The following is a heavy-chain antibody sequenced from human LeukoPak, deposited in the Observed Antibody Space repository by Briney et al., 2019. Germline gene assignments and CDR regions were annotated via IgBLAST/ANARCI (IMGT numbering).Heavy chain of an antibody. J-gene: IGHJ6*02. V-gene: IGHV4-39*07. CDR1: GGSISSSNYY. CDR2: INHSGST. Sequence: ASETLSLTCTVSGGSISSSNYYWSWIRQPPGKGLEWIGEINHSGSTNYNPSLKSRVTISVDTSKNQFSLKLSSVTAADTAVYYCARGQTFYYYYGMDVWGQGTTVTVSS. D-gene: IGHD3-16*01. CDR3: ARGQTFYYYYGMDV.